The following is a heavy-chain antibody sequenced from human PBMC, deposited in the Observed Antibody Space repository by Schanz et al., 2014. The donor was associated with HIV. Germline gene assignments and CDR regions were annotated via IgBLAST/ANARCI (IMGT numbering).Heavy chain of an antibody. CDR3: SKATSGSRGWYTGSD. CDR1: GFTFSSYA. D-gene: IGHD6-19*01. CDR2: ISDSGDGT. J-gene: IGHJ4*02. V-gene: IGHV3-23*01. Sequence: EVQLLESGGNLVQPGGSLRLSCAASGFTFSSYAMSWVRQAPGKGLEWVSTISDSGDGTYYADSMKGRVTISRDNSKNILYLQMNSLRAEDTALYYCSKATSGSRGWYTGSDWGQGTLVTVSS.